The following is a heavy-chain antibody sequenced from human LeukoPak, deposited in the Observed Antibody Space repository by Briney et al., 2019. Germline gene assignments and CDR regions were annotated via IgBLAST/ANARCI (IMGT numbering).Heavy chain of an antibody. CDR2: ISSRGANI. V-gene: IGHV3-48*03. CDR1: GFSFSSYE. CDR3: ARDFAGWGYFDL. J-gene: IGHJ2*01. D-gene: IGHD3-9*01. Sequence: GGSLRLSCAASGFSFSSYELNWVRQAPGKGLEWVAYISSRGANIYYADSVKGRFTISRDNAKNSLYLQMNSLRAEDTAVYYCARDFAGWGYFDLWGRGTQVTVSS.